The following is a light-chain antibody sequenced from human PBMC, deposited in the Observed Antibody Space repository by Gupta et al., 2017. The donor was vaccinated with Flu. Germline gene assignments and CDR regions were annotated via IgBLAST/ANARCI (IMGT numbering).Light chain of an antibody. CDR3: SSYTSSSTPYVV. Sequence: QSALTQPASVSGSPGQSITISCTGTSSDVGGYNYVSWYQQHPDKAPNLMIYEVSNRPSGVSNRFSGSKSGNTASLTISWLQAEDEADYYCSSYTSSSTPYVVFGGGTKLTVL. J-gene: IGLJ2*01. CDR2: EVS. V-gene: IGLV2-14*01. CDR1: SSDVGGYNY.